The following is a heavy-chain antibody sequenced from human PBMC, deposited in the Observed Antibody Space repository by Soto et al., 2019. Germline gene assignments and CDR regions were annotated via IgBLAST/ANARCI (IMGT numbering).Heavy chain of an antibody. CDR2: ISSSGSTI. CDR1: GFTFSSYE. Sequence: GGSLRLSCAASGFTFSSYEMNWVRQAPGKGLEWVSYISSSGSTIYYADSVKGRFTISGDNAKNSLYLQMNSLRAEDTAVYYCARDIFGEWYYYYYGMDVCGQGTTVTVSS. CDR3: ARDIFGEWYYYYYGMDV. V-gene: IGHV3-48*03. J-gene: IGHJ6*02. D-gene: IGHD3-10*02.